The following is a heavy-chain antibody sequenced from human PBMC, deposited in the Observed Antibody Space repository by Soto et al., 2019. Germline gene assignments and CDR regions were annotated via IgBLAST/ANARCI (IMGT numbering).Heavy chain of an antibody. CDR1: GYTFTGYY. CDR2: INPNSGGT. V-gene: IGHV1-2*02. Sequence: ASVKVSCKASGYTFTGYYMHWVRQAPGQGLEWMGWINPNSGGTNYAQQFQGRVTMTRDTSISTAYMELSSLRSEDTAVYYCARARSVGSGSYYKSYYYGMDVWGQGTTVTVSS. J-gene: IGHJ6*02. CDR3: ARARSVGSGSYYKSYYYGMDV. D-gene: IGHD3-10*01.